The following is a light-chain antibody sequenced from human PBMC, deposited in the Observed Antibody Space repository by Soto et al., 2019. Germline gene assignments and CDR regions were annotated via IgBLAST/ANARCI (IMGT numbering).Light chain of an antibody. CDR3: QKYDSAPM. J-gene: IGKJ1*01. Sequence: DIQMTQSPSSLSASVGDRVTITCRASQGISNALAWYQQRPGKVPKLLMYAASTLQSGVPSRFSGSGSGTDFTLTISSLQPEDVATYYCQKYDSAPMFCQGTKVESK. V-gene: IGKV1-27*01. CDR1: QGISNA. CDR2: AAS.